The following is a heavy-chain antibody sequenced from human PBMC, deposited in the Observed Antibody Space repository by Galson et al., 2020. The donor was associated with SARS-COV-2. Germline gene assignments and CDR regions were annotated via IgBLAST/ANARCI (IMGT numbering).Heavy chain of an antibody. CDR3: VRLIYGYSHKWFDP. CDR1: GDSVSSNSAA. D-gene: IGHD5-18*01. J-gene: IGHJ5*02. CDR2: TYYRSKWYH. Sequence: ETSETLSLTCAISGDSVSSNSAAWNWLRQSPSRGLEWLGRTYYRSKWYHDYAVSVKSRITINPDTSKNQFSLELNSLTPEDTAVYYCVRLIYGYSHKWFDPWGQGTLVTVSS. V-gene: IGHV6-1*01.